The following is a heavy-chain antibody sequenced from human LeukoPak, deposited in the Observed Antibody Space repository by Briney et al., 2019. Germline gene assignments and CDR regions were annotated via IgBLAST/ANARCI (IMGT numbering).Heavy chain of an antibody. CDR2: ISYDGSNK. Sequence: PGGSLRLSCAASGFTFSSYGMHWVRQAPGKGLEWVAVISYDGSNKYYADSVKGRFTISRDNSKNTLYLQMNSLRAEDTAVYYCAKEDVGDILTGYYLDYWGQGTLVTVSS. CDR1: GFTFSSYG. CDR3: AKEDVGDILTGYYLDY. D-gene: IGHD3-9*01. V-gene: IGHV3-30*18. J-gene: IGHJ4*02.